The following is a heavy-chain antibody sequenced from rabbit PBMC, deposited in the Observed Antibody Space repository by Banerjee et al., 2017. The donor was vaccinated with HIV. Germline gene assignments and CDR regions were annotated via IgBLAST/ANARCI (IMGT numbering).Heavy chain of an antibody. CDR3: ARGGYYTYGYAGYAYAWSYFNL. J-gene: IGHJ4*01. CDR2: IYTGDGNS. V-gene: IGHV1S40*01. D-gene: IGHD6-1*01. Sequence: QSLEESGGGLVKPGASLTLTCKASGFSFSSGYDMCWVRQAPGKGLEWIGCIYTGDGNSYHANWAKGRFTISKTSSTTGTLQMTSLTAADTATYFCARGGYYTYGYAGYAYAWSYFNLWGPGTLVTVS. CDR1: GFSFSSGYD.